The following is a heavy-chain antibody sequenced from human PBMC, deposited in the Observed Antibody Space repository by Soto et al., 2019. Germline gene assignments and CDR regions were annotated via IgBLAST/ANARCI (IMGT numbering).Heavy chain of an antibody. J-gene: IGHJ3*02. D-gene: IGHD3-10*01. V-gene: IGHV4-39*07. Sequence: SETLSLTCAVSGGSISSSSYYWGWIRQPPGKGLEWIGSIYYSGSTYYNPSLKSRVTISVDTSKNQFSLKLSSVTAADTAVYFCARRYGLSAFDIWGQGTMVTVSS. CDR3: ARRYGLSAFDI. CDR2: IYYSGST. CDR1: GGSISSSSYY.